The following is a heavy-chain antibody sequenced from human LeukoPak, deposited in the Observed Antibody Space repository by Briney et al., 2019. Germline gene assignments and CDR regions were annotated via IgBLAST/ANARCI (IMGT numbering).Heavy chain of an antibody. J-gene: IGHJ5*02. V-gene: IGHV1-18*01. Sequence: ASVKVSCKASGYTSTSYGISWVRQAPGQGLEWMGWISAYNGNTNYAQKLQGRVTMTTDTSTSTAYMELRSLRSDDTAVYYCARVLPDYYDSSGYYPWGQGTLVTVSS. CDR1: GYTSTSYG. CDR3: ARVLPDYYDSSGYYP. D-gene: IGHD3-22*01. CDR2: ISAYNGNT.